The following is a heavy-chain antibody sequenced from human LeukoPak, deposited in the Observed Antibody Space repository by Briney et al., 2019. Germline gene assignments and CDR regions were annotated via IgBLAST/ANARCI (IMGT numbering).Heavy chain of an antibody. CDR3: AREISLGPTYYYYYMDV. V-gene: IGHV3-21*01. CDR1: GFTFSIYS. CDR2: ISSSSSYI. D-gene: IGHD3/OR15-3a*01. Sequence: GGSLRLSCAASGFTFSIYSMKWVRQAPGKGLEWVSSISSSSSYIYYADSVKGRFTISRDNAKNSLYLQMNSLRAEDTAVYYCAREISLGPTYYYYYMDVWGKGTTVTVSS. J-gene: IGHJ6*03.